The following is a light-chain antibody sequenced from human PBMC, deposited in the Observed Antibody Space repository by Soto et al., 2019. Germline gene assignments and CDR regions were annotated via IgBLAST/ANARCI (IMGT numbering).Light chain of an antibody. V-gene: IGKV3-15*01. CDR1: QSVSSN. CDR3: QQYNNWPPMYT. J-gene: IGKJ2*01. CDR2: GAS. Sequence: EIVMTQSPATLSVSPGERATLSCRASQSVSSNLAWYQQKPGQAPRRLIYGASTRATGIPARFSGSGSGTEFTLTISSLQYEDFAVYYCQQYNNWPPMYTFGQGTKLEIK.